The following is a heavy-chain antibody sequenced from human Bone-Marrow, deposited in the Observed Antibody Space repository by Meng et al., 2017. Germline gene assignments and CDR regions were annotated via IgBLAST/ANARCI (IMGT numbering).Heavy chain of an antibody. CDR1: GGTFSSYA. J-gene: IGHJ4*02. Sequence: QGRRVHAGAGVKKPGSSVKVSCKASGGTFSSYAISWVRQAPGQGLEWMGGIDPGTGGTQYAQNFQGRVTMTRDTSISTTYMELSRLRSDDTAVYYCVRDEDISAAGKLFGDYWGQGTLVTVSS. D-gene: IGHD6-13*01. V-gene: IGHV1-2*02. CDR3: VRDEDISAAGKLFGDY. CDR2: IDPGTGGT.